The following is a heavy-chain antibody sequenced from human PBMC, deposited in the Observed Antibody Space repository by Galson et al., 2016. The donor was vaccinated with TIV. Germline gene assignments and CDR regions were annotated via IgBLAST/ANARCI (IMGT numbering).Heavy chain of an antibody. CDR1: GDSVSSDSAA. D-gene: IGHD3-10*01. V-gene: IGHV6-1*01. CDR3: ARAAGRNGATCHATCESFDF. CDR2: TYYRSRWYY. J-gene: IGHJ3*01. Sequence: CAISGDSVSSDSAAWNWVRQSPSRGLEWLGRTYYRSRWYYDYKVSVKSRITINPETSKNQFSLQLNSVTPEDTAVYYCARAAGRNGATCHATCESFDFWGQGTKVTVSS.